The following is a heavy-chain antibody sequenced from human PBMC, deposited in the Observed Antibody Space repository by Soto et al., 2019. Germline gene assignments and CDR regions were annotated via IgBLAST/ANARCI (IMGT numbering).Heavy chain of an antibody. CDR2: IYYSGRT. D-gene: IGHD4-17*01. V-gene: IGHV4-31*03. Sequence: QVRLEESGPGLVKPSETLSLICSVSGGSVNNADYFWSWIRHHPENGLEWIGYIYYSGRTRYNPSFKARATLSIATSKNQFSLRLNSVTVADTAVYFCARDADYGGSRGGMDVWGQGTTVTV. J-gene: IGHJ6*02. CDR3: ARDADYGGSRGGMDV. CDR1: GGSVNNADYF.